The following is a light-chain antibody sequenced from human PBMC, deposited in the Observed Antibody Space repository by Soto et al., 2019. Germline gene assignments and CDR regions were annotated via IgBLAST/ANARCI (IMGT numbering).Light chain of an antibody. V-gene: IGLV1-44*01. J-gene: IGLJ1*01. Sequence: QSVLTQPPSVSGTLGQAVTISCSGSTSNIGENTVAWFQQLPGTAPKVLIYVTDRRPSGVPDRFSGSKSGTSAYLAISGLQSEDEADYYCAAWDVTLNGHVFGTGTKLTVL. CDR3: AAWDVTLNGHV. CDR1: TSNIGENT. CDR2: VTD.